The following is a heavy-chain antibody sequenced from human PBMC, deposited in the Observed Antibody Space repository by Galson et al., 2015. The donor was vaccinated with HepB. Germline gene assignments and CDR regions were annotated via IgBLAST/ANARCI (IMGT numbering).Heavy chain of an antibody. V-gene: IGHV3-48*01. CDR1: GFTFSSYS. CDR2: ISSSSSTI. Sequence: SLRLSCAASGFTFSSYSMNWVRQAPGKGLEWVSYISSSSSTIYYADSVKGRFTISRDNAKNSLYLQMNSLRAEDTAVYYCADARPALRHPPAHYYMDVWGKGTTVTVSS. J-gene: IGHJ6*03. CDR3: ADARPALRHPPAHYYMDV. D-gene: IGHD2-2*01.